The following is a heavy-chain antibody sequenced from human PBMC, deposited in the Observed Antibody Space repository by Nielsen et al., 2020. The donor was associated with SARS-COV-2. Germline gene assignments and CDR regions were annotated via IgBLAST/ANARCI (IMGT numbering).Heavy chain of an antibody. CDR3: ARDQLWSSGYMDV. D-gene: IGHD5-18*01. CDR2: IYYSGST. V-gene: IGHV4-59*12. Sequence: SETLSLTCTVPGGSISSYYWSWIRQPPGKGLEWIGYIYYSGSTNYNPSLKSRVTISVDTSKNQFSLKLSSVTAADTAVYYCARDQLWSSGYMDVWGKGTTVTVSS. CDR1: GGSISSYY. J-gene: IGHJ6*03.